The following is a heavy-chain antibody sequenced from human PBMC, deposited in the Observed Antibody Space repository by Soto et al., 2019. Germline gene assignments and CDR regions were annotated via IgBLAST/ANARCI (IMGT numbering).Heavy chain of an antibody. CDR1: GGSISSYY. CDR2: IYYSGST. D-gene: IGHD3-22*01. CDR3: ARLYDSSGYSYYYYGMDV. V-gene: IGHV4-59*01. J-gene: IGHJ6*01. Sequence: SETLSLTCTVSGGSISSYYWSWIRQPPGKGLEWIGYIYYSGSTNYNPSLKSRVTISVDTSKNQFSLKLSSVTAADTAVYYSARLYDSSGYSYYYYGMDVWGQGTTVTFSS.